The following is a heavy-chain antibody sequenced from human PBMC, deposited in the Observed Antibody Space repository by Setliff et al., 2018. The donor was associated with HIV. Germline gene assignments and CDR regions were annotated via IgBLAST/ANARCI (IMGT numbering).Heavy chain of an antibody. Sequence: TLSLTCPVSGGSISSSSYYWGWIRQPPGKGLEWIGSLYFSGSTHYNTSLKSRVTISVDTSKNQFSLKMSSVTAADTAVYYCLTSSIGPLPWDYWGQGTLVTVSS. V-gene: IGHV4-39*01. CDR3: LTSSIGPLPWDY. J-gene: IGHJ4*02. D-gene: IGHD6-6*01. CDR1: GGSISSSSYY. CDR2: LYFSGST.